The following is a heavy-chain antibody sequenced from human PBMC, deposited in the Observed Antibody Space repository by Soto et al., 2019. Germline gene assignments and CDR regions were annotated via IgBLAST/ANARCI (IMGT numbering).Heavy chain of an antibody. Sequence: QVQLVESGGGVVQPGRSLRLSCAASGFTFSSYAMHWVRQAPGKGLEWVAVISYDGSNKYYADSVKGRFTISRDNSKNTLYLQMNSLRAEDTAVYYCASPAAYFDYWGQGTLVTVSS. J-gene: IGHJ4*02. CDR1: GFTFSSYA. CDR3: ASPAAYFDY. V-gene: IGHV3-30-3*01. D-gene: IGHD6-25*01. CDR2: ISYDGSNK.